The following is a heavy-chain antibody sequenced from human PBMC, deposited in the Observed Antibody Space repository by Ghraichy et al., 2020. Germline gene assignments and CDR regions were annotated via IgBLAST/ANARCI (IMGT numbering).Heavy chain of an antibody. J-gene: IGHJ4*02. D-gene: IGHD7-27*01. Sequence: GGSLRLSCAASGFTFSNAWMSWVRQAPGKGLEWVGRIKSKTDGGTTDYAAPVKGRFTISRDDSKNTLYLQMNSLKTEDTAVYYCTTGYWRLGAFDYWGQGTLVTVSS. CDR3: TTGYWRLGAFDY. CDR1: GFTFSNAW. V-gene: IGHV3-15*01. CDR2: IKSKTDGGTT.